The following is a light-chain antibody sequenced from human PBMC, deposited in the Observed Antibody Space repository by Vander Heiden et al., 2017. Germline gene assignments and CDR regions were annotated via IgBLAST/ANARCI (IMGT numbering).Light chain of an antibody. CDR2: LGS. V-gene: IGKV2-28*01. CDR1: QSHLQTNGYCH. Sequence: DIVMTQSPLSLPVTPGESASIPCRSSQSHLQTNGYCHLEWYLQKPGQSPQLLIALGSIRASGVPDRFTGSASGTDFILKISRVEAEDAGVYFCMQARHTPWTFGQGTKVEIK. J-gene: IGKJ1*01. CDR3: MQARHTPWT.